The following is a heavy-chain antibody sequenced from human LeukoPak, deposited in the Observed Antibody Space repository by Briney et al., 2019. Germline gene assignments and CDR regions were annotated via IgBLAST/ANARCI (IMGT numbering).Heavy chain of an antibody. V-gene: IGHV1-69*05. CDR1: GGTFSSYA. CDR3: ARPATAGYYYYYMDV. Sequence: SVKVSCKASGGTFSSYAISWVRQAPGQGLEWMGGNIPIFGTANYAQKFQGRVTITTDESTSTAYMELSSLRSEDTAVYYCARPATAGYYYYYMDVWGKGTTVTVSS. D-gene: IGHD2-21*02. J-gene: IGHJ6*03. CDR2: NIPIFGTA.